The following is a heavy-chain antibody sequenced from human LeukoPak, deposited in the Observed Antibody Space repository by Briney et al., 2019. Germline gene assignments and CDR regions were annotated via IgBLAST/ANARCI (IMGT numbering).Heavy chain of an antibody. J-gene: IGHJ3*02. V-gene: IGHV4-61*01. CDR2: IYYSGST. D-gene: IGHD1-1*01. Sequence: PSETLSLTCTVSGGSVSSGSYYWSWIRQPPGKGLEWIGYIYYSGSTNYNPSLKSRVTISVDTSKNQFSLKLSSVTAADTAVYYCASSPGGTGAFDIWGQGTKVTVSS. CDR1: GGSVSSGSYY. CDR3: ASSPGGTGAFDI.